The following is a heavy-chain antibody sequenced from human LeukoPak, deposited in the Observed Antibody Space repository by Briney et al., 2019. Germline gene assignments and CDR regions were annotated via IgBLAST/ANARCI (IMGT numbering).Heavy chain of an antibody. J-gene: IGHJ4*02. D-gene: IGHD5-24*01. CDR1: GGSISSYY. CDR3: AAPRDGHNLGY. V-gene: IGHV4-59*08. Sequence: SETLSLTCTVSGGSISSYYWSWIRQPPGKGLEWIGYIYYSGSTNYNPSLKSRVTISVDTSKNQFSLKLSSVTAADTAVYYCAAPRDGHNLGYWGRGTLVTVSS. CDR2: IYYSGST.